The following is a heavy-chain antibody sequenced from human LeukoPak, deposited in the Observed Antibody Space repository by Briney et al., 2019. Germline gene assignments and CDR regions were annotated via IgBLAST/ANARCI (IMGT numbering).Heavy chain of an antibody. D-gene: IGHD3/OR15-3a*01. CDR3: ARQTGSGLFILP. Sequence: PSETLSLTCTVSGGSISTSTYYWGWIRQPPGKGLEWIGSIYYSGNTYYNASLKSQVSISIDTSKNQFSLRLTSVTAADTAVYYCARQTGSGLFILPGGQGTLVTVSS. CDR2: IYYSGNT. CDR1: GGSISTSTYY. V-gene: IGHV4-39*01. J-gene: IGHJ4*02.